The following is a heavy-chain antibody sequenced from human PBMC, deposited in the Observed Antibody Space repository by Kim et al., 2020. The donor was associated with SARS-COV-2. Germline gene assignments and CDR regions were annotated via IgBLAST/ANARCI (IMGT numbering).Heavy chain of an antibody. Sequence: SETLSLTCAVYGGSFSGYYWSWIRQPPGKGLEWIGEINHSGSTNYNPSLKSRVTISVDTSKNQFSLKLSSVTAADTAVYYCARGTPDIYDFWSGYYHFDIWGQGTMVTVSS. J-gene: IGHJ3*02. CDR1: GGSFSGYY. D-gene: IGHD3-3*01. CDR3: ARGTPDIYDFWSGYYHFDI. V-gene: IGHV4-34*01. CDR2: INHSGST.